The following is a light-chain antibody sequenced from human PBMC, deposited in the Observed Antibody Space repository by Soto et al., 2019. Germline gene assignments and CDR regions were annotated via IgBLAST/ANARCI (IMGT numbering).Light chain of an antibody. CDR2: GAS. Sequence: EMGFTQSPGTLSLSPVERATLSCRASQSVTSTYLASCQQQLAEAARLLIYGASSTATAITARFSGSVSASTFILLINSLEPADFAVYYCRQHGSSHTFGQGTRLEIK. CDR3: RQHGSSHT. CDR1: QSVTSTY. J-gene: IGKJ5*01. V-gene: IGKV3-20*01.